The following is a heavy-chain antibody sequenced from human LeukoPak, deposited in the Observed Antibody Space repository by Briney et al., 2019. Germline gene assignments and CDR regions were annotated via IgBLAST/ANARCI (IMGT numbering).Heavy chain of an antibody. V-gene: IGHV4-34*01. CDR1: GGSFSGYY. J-gene: IGHJ4*02. D-gene: IGHD3-10*01. CDR3: ARGSSVHSGKFDY. CDR2: INHSGST. Sequence: SETLSLTCAVYGGSFSGYYWSWIRQPPGKGLEWIGEINHSGSTNYNPSLKSRVTISVDTSKNQFSLKLSSVTAADTAVYYCARGSSVHSGKFDYWGRGTLVTVSS.